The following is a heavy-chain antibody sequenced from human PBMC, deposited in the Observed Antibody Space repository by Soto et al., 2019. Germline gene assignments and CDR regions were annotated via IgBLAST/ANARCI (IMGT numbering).Heavy chain of an antibody. J-gene: IGHJ3*02. V-gene: IGHV3-33*01. CDR1: GFTFSSYG. D-gene: IGHD3-16*01. CDR3: ARELGGAFDI. Sequence: QVQLVESGGGVVQPGRSLRLSCAASGFTFSSYGMHWVRQAPGKGLEWVAVIWYDGSNKYYADSVKGRFTISRDNSKNTLYRQMNSLRAEDTAVYYCARELGGAFDIWGQGTMVTVSS. CDR2: IWYDGSNK.